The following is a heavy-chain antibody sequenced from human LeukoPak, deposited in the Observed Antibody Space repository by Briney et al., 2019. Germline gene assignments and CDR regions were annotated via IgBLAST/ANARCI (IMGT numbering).Heavy chain of an antibody. CDR2: ISSSSSYI. D-gene: IGHD5-18*01. V-gene: IGHV3-21*01. J-gene: IGHJ4*02. CDR1: GFTFSSYS. CDR3: ARDHGSLYSYGYSFDY. Sequence: GVSLRLSCAASGFTFSSYSMNWVRQAPGKGLEWVSSISSSSSYIYYADSVKGRFTISRDNAKNSLYLQMNSLRAEDTAVYYCARDHGSLYSYGYSFDYWGQGTLVTVSS.